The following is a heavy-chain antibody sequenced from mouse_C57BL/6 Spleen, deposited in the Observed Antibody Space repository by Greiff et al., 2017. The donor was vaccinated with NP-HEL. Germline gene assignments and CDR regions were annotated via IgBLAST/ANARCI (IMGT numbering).Heavy chain of an antibody. J-gene: IGHJ3*01. Sequence: EVQLQQSGPVLVKPGASVKMSCKASGYTFTDYYMNWVKQSHGKSLEWIGVINPYNGGTSYNQKFKGKATLTVDKSSSTAYMELNSLTSEDSAVYYCAREDPGFAYWGQGTLVTVSA. CDR3: AREDPGFAY. V-gene: IGHV1-19*01. CDR1: GYTFTDYY. CDR2: INPYNGGT.